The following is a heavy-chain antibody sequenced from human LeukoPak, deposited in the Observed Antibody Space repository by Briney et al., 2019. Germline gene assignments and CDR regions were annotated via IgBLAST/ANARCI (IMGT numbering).Heavy chain of an antibody. CDR2: ISPYNADT. V-gene: IGHV1-18*01. J-gene: IGHJ4*02. D-gene: IGHD1-26*01. Sequence: SVKVSCTAYGYTFNTHGVTWVRHLSGHGFEWMRSISPYNADTNYAQKFQDRVTMTTDTLTSTVFMELRSLRSDDTAVYFCARGGLSGIYGIDYWGQGTLVTVSS. CDR1: GYTFNTHG. CDR3: ARGGLSGIYGIDY.